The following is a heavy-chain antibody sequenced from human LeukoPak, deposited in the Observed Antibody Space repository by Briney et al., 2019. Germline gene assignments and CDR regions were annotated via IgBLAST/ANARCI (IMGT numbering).Heavy chain of an antibody. CDR3: ARSSLGRGVSGFGY. D-gene: IGHD3-10*01. CDR2: VSSDGRA. Sequence: GGSLRPSCAASGFTLNDSGMNWVRQPPGKGLEWVSGVSSDGRAYYGDSVKGRFTVSRDNFKNTLNLQMNNLRAEDTARYYCARSSLGRGVSGFGYWGQGTVVTVSS. J-gene: IGHJ4*02. V-gene: IGHV3-23*01. CDR1: GFTLNDSG.